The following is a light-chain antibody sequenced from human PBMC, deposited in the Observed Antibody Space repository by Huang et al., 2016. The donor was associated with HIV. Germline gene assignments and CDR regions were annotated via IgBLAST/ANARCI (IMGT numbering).Light chain of an antibody. J-gene: IGKJ4*01. CDR3: QQYNDWPPLT. CDR2: DAS. CDR1: HSVDSD. Sequence: EIEMTQSPATLSVSPGERATLSRRASHSVDSDLAWYQQKPGQAPRLLIYDASTRATGISAKFNGTGSGTEFSLSITNLQSEDFAVYYCQQYNDWPPLTIGGGTKVEI. V-gene: IGKV3-15*01.